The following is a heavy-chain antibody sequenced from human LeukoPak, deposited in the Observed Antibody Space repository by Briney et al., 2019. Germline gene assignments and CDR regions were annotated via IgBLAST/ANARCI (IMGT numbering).Heavy chain of an antibody. CDR3: ARAGGISPFDY. V-gene: IGHV4-59*01. CDR1: GGSITSYY. CDR2: FYYSGSP. D-gene: IGHD4-23*01. Sequence: SETLSLTCTVSGGSITSYYWSWIRQPPGKGLEWIGYFYYSGSPNYNPSLKSRVTISVDTSKNQFSLKLFSVTAADTALSYCARAGGISPFDYWGQGTLVTVSS. J-gene: IGHJ4*02.